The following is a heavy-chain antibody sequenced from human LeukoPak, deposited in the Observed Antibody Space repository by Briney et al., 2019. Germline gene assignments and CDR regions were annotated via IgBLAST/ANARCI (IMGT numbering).Heavy chain of an antibody. J-gene: IGHJ6*04. D-gene: IGHD3-10*01. Sequence: PSQTLSLTCTVSGGSISSGSYYWSWIRQPPGKGLEWIGYIYHSGSTYYSPSLKSRVTISVDRSKNQFSLKLSSVTAADTAVYYCARAPLITMVRGACGYGMDVWGKGTTVTVSS. CDR1: GGSISSGSYY. V-gene: IGHV4-30-2*01. CDR3: ARAPLITMVRGACGYGMDV. CDR2: IYHSGST.